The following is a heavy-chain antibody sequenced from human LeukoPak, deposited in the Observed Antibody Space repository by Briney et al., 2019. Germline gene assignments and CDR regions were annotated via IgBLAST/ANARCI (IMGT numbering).Heavy chain of an antibody. CDR2: IKADGGEK. CDR1: GFNLDDYG. Sequence: GGSLRLSCAASGFNLDDYGMNWFRQTPGKGLEWVAKIKADGGEKDHVASVKGRFTISRDNAKNSLYLQMNSLRVEDTAVYYCARGGAARPDFWGQGTLVTVSS. J-gene: IGHJ4*02. D-gene: IGHD6-6*01. V-gene: IGHV3-7*01. CDR3: ARGGAARPDF.